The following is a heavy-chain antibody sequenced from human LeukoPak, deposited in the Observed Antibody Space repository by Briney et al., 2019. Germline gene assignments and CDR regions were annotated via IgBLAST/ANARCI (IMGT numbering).Heavy chain of an antibody. V-gene: IGHV1-2*06. CDR1: GYTFTGYY. CDR3: ARSRQSGQLVSRFDY. D-gene: IGHD6-6*01. Sequence: ASVKVPCKASGYTFTGYYMQWVRQAPGQGLEWMGRINPNSGGTNYAQKFQGRVTMTRDTSISTAYMELSRLRSDDTAVYYCARSRQSGQLVSRFDYWGQGTLVTVSS. CDR2: INPNSGGT. J-gene: IGHJ4*02.